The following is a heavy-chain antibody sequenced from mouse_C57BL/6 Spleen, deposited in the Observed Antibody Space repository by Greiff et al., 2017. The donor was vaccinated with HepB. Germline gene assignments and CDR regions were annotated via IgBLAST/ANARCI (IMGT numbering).Heavy chain of an antibody. CDR3: ARRGAYYSKRYFDV. V-gene: IGHV1-19*01. Sequence: VQLQQSGPVLVKPGASVKMSCKASGYTFTDYYMNWVKQSHGKSLEWIGVINPYNGGTSYNQKFKGKATLTVDKSSSTAYMELNSLTSEDSAVYYCARRGAYYSKRYFDVWGTGTTVTVSS. CDR1: GYTFTDYY. CDR2: INPYNGGT. J-gene: IGHJ1*03. D-gene: IGHD2-5*01.